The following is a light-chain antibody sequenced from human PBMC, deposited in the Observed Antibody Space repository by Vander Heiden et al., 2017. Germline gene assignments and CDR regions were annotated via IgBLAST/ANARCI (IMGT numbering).Light chain of an antibody. J-gene: IGLJ2*01. CDR3: CSYAGSYTFHVV. V-gene: IGLV2-11*01. CDR2: DVS. Sequence: SALTQPRSASGSPGQSVTISCTGTSSDVGGYNYVSWYQQHPGKAPKLMIYDVSKRPSGVPDRFSGSKSGNTASLTISGLQAEDEADYYCCSYAGSYTFHVVFGGGTKLTVL. CDR1: SSDVGGYNY.